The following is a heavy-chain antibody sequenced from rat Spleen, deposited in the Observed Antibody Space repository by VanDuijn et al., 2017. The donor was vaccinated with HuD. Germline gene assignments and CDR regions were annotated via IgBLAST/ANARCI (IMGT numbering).Heavy chain of an antibody. CDR2: ISPSGGAT. V-gene: IGHV5-25*01. CDR1: GFTFSNYD. D-gene: IGHD4-3*01. J-gene: IGHJ3*01. Sequence: EVQLVGSGGGLVQPGRSLKLSCVASGFTFSNYDMAWVRLAPTRGLEWVASISPSGGATYYRDSVKGRFTVARDNADSNLYLQVDSLRSEDTATYYCVRQETSGYSNWFTYWGQGTLVTVSS. CDR3: VRQETSGYSNWFTY.